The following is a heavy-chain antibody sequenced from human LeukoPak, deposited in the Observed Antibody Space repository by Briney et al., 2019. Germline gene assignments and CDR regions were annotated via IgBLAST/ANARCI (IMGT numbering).Heavy chain of an antibody. CDR3: ARVAVIYQYYMNV. CDR1: GLTFSSYA. D-gene: IGHD2-2*01. J-gene: IGHJ6*03. CDR2: ISGSGGNT. Sequence: PGGSLRLSCAASGLTFSSYAMSWVRQAPGKGLEWVSVISGSGGNTYFADSVKGRFTISRDNSKNTLYLQLNSLTAEDTAVYYCARVAVIYQYYMNVWGRGTTVTVSS. V-gene: IGHV3-23*01.